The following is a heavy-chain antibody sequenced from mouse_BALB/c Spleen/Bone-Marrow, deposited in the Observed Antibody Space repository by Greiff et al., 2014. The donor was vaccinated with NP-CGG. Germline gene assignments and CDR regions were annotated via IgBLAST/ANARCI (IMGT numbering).Heavy chain of an antibody. D-gene: IGHD4-1*01. Sequence: EVKLMESGPGLVKPSQSLSLTCSVTGYSITSGYYWYWIRQFPGSKLEWMGYVTYDGSNNYNPSLKNRSTITRDTSKNQFFLKLNSVTTEDTATYYCARGCGTYFDVWGAGTTVTVSS. J-gene: IGHJ1*01. CDR1: GYSITSGYY. V-gene: IGHV3-6*02. CDR3: ARGCGTYFDV. CDR2: VTYDGSN.